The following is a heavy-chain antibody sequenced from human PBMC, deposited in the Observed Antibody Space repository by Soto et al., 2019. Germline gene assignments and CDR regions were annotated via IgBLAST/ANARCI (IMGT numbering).Heavy chain of an antibody. V-gene: IGHV4-34*01. CDR3: AGAYDILTGYWDY. Sequence: SETLSLTCAVYGGSFSGYYWSWIRQPPGKGLEWIGEINHSGSTNYNPSLKSRVTISVDTSKNQFSLKLSSVTAADTAVYYCAGAYDILTGYWDYWGQGTLVTVSS. J-gene: IGHJ4*02. CDR2: INHSGST. CDR1: GGSFSGYY. D-gene: IGHD3-9*01.